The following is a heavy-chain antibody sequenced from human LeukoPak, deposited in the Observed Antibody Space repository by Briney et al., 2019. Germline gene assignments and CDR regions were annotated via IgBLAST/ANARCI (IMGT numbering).Heavy chain of an antibody. CDR2: IYGGDSDT. CDR1: GYSFTRYW. V-gene: IGHV5-51*04. CDR3: ARGITGGSSAYAMDV. J-gene: IGHJ6*02. Sequence: GESLKISCRTSGYSFTRYWIGWVRQMPGKGLEWMGIIYGGDSDTEYGPSFEGQVTITVDKPISTAYLQWSSLKASDTANYYCARGITGGSSAYAMDVWGQGTTVTVS. D-gene: IGHD6-19*01.